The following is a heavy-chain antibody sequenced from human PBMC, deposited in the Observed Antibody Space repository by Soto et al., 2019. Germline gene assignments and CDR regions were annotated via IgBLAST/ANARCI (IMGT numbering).Heavy chain of an antibody. Sequence: EVQLVESGGGLVQPGESLRLSCAASGLTFSSYWMHWVRQAPGKGLVWVSSINTDGSVEMYVDSVKGRFTISRDNAKNTRYLHMNSLSAEDTAVYYCVRDMQLWRLDSWGQGTRVTVSS. J-gene: IGHJ4*02. CDR1: GLTFSSYW. CDR2: INTDGSVE. D-gene: IGHD2-21*01. CDR3: VRDMQLWRLDS. V-gene: IGHV3-74*03.